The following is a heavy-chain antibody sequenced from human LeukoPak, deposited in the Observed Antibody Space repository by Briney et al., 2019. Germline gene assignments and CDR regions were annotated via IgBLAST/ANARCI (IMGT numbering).Heavy chain of an antibody. Sequence: GGSLRLSCAASGFTFSRSAMSWVRHAPAKGLVWVSGISESGGVTYYIDSVKGRFTIPRDTSKNTMYLQMNSLRAEDTAIYYCAKRGIYGDPSDYWGQGTLVTVSS. J-gene: IGHJ4*02. CDR1: GFTFSRSA. V-gene: IGHV3-23*01. D-gene: IGHD4-17*01. CDR3: AKRGIYGDPSDY. CDR2: ISESGGVT.